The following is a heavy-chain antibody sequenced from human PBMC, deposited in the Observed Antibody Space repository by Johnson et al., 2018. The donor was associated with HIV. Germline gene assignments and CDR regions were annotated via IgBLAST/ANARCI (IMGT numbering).Heavy chain of an antibody. CDR2: ISYDGSNK. CDR3: ARSNWAHFDAFDI. CDR1: GFTFSSYG. D-gene: IGHD7-27*01. Sequence: QVQLVESGGGVVQPGRSLRLSCAASGFTFSSYGMHWVRQAPGKGLEWVAVISYDGSNKYYADSVTGRFTISRDNSKNTLYLQMNSLRAEDTAVYYCARSNWAHFDAFDIWGQGTMVTVSS. V-gene: IGHV3-30*19. J-gene: IGHJ3*02.